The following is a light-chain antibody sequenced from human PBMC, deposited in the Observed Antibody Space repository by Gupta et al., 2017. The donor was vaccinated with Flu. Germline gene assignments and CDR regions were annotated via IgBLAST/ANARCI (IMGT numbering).Light chain of an antibody. V-gene: IGLV1-40*01. CDR1: SSNIGVGND. J-gene: IGLJ1*01. CDR3: QSYDSGLSASV. Sequence: QSVLTQPPSVSGAPGQRVTISCTGSSSNIGVGNDVHWYQQVPGTAPKLLIFGRTNRPSGVPDRFSGSKSGTSASLAITGLQAEDEADYYCQSYDSGLSASVFGTGTNLTV. CDR2: GRT.